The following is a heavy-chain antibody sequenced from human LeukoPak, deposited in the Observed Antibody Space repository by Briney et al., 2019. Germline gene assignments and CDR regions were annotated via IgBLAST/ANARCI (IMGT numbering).Heavy chain of an antibody. J-gene: IGHJ4*02. D-gene: IGHD2-2*01. CDR3: ARDLMIPAAPRDY. CDR2: ISSSGSTI. Sequence: GGSLRLSCAASGFTFSDYYMSWIRQAPGKGLEWVSYISSSGSTIYYADSVKGRFTISRDNAKNSLYLQMNSLRAEDTAVYYCARDLMIPAAPRDYWGQGTLVTVSS. V-gene: IGHV3-11*01. CDR1: GFTFSDYY.